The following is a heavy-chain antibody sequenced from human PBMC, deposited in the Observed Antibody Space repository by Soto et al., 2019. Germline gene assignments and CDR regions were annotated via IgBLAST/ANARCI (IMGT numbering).Heavy chain of an antibody. V-gene: IGHV1-18*01. D-gene: IGHD3-10*01. CDR3: ARADLGCGEFTPGTFDI. J-gene: IGHJ3*02. CDR2: ISAYNGNT. CDR1: GYTFTSYG. Sequence: QVQLVQSGAEVKKPGASVKVSCKASGYTFTSYGISWVRQAPGQGLEWMGWISAYNGNTNYAQKLQGRVTMTTDTTTSKAYMALRSLRSDETAVYYCARADLGCGEFTPGTFDIWGQGTMVTVSS.